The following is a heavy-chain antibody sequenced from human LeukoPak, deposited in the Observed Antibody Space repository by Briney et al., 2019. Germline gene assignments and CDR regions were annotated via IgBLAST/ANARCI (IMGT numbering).Heavy chain of an antibody. CDR3: AKAAAAAGILDY. J-gene: IGHJ4*02. D-gene: IGHD6-13*01. V-gene: IGHV3-23*01. Sequence: PGGSLRLSCAVSGFTFSSFAMSWVRQAPGKGLEWVSVISDSGGRTYYADSVKGRFTISRDNSKNTLYLQMNSPRAEDTAIYYCAKAAAAAGILDYWGQGSLVTVSS. CDR1: GFTFSSFA. CDR2: ISDSGGRT.